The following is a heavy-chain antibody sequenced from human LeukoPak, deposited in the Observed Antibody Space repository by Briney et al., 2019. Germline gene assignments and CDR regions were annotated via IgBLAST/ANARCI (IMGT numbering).Heavy chain of an antibody. J-gene: IGHJ6*03. CDR2: IKQDGSEK. Sequence: GGSLRLSCAASGFTFSSYWMSWVRQAPGKGLEWVANIKQDGSEKYYVDSVKGRFTISRDNAKNSLYLQMNSLRAEDTAVYYCAGVSPNSSDSPYYYYYYMDVWGKGTTVTVSS. CDR1: GFTFSSYW. V-gene: IGHV3-7*01. D-gene: IGHD3-22*01. CDR3: AGVSPNSSDSPYYYYYYMDV.